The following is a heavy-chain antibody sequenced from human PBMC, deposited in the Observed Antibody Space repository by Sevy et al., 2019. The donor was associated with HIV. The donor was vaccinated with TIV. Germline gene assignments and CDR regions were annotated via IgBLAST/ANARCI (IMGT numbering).Heavy chain of an antibody. Sequence: GGSLRLSCVASGFTFSNYAMNWVRQAPGKGLEWVSTIFRGGDGTYYADSVKGRFTISRDNSKDTVYLQLSSLRADDTAVYYCAKMGSTTVTTSDAFDLWGQGTMVTVSS. CDR1: GFTFSNYA. V-gene: IGHV3-23*01. D-gene: IGHD4-17*01. J-gene: IGHJ3*01. CDR3: AKMGSTTVTTSDAFDL. CDR2: IFRGGDGT.